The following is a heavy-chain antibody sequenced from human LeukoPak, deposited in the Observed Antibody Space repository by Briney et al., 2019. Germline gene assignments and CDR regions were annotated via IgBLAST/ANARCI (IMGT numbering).Heavy chain of an antibody. Sequence: SETLSPTCTDSGGSISSSSYYWGWIRQPPGKGLEGIGSIYYSGSTYYNPSLKSRVTISVDTSKNQFSLKLSSVTAADTAVYYCARRIGAFDIWGQGTMVTVSS. D-gene: IGHD2/OR15-2a*01. CDR3: ARRIGAFDI. V-gene: IGHV4-39*07. CDR2: IYYSGST. J-gene: IGHJ3*02. CDR1: GGSISSSSYY.